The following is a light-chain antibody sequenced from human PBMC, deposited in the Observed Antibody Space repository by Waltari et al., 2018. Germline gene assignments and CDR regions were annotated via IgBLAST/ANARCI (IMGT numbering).Light chain of an antibody. CDR1: SRNVGGYTY. CDR3: SSYTSSSTLV. CDR2: EVS. Sequence: QSALTQPASLSASPGQAITIPCTGTSRNVGGYTYVSWYQQPPGKPPKPMIYEVSNRPSGVSNRFSGSKSGNTASLTISGLQAEDEADYSCSSYTSSSTLVFGGGTKLTVL. J-gene: IGLJ2*01. V-gene: IGLV2-14*01.